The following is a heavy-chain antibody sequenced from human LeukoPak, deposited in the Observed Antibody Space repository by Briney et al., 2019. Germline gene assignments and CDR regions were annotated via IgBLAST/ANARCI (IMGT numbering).Heavy chain of an antibody. CDR2: IYHSESS. J-gene: IGHJ4*02. CDR1: NYSISNDHY. Sequence: PSETLSLTCTVSNYSISNDHYWGWIRQPPGRGLEWIGSIYHSESSYYNPSLKSRLTISVDTSKNQFSLKLSSVTAADTAIYYCAKEEDYFDSWGQGTLVTVSS. V-gene: IGHV4-38-2*02. CDR3: AKEEDYFDS.